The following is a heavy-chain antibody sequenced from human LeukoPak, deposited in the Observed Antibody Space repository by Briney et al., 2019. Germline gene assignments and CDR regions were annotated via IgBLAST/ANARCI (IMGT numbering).Heavy chain of an antibody. CDR1: GGSISSSSYY. CDR2: IYYSGST. J-gene: IGHJ3*02. V-gene: IGHV4-39*01. CDR3: ARHDAGGDYAFGI. Sequence: SETLSLTCTVSGGSISSSSYYWGWIRQPPGKGLEWIGSIYYSGSTYYNPSLKSRVTISVDTSKNQFSLKLSSVTAADTAVYYCARHDAGGDYAFGIWGQGTMVTVSS. D-gene: IGHD2-21*02.